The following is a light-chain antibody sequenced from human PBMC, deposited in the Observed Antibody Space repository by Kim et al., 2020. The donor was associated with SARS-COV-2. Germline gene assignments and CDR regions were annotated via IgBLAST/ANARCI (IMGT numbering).Light chain of an antibody. Sequence: AVRHTVKSTCQGDSLRSYYASWYQQKPGQAPVPVIYGKNNRPSGIPDRFSGSSSGNTASLTITGAQAEDEADYYCNSRDSSGNHVVFGGGTQLTVL. J-gene: IGLJ2*01. CDR2: GKN. V-gene: IGLV3-19*01. CDR3: NSRDSSGNHVV. CDR1: SLRSYY.